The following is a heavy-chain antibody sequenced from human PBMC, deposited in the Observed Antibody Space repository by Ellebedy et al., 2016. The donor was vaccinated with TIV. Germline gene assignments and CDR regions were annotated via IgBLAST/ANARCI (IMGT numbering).Heavy chain of an antibody. CDR3: ARGRSVGSHPFEN. V-gene: IGHV1-46*01. J-gene: IGHJ4*02. D-gene: IGHD1-26*01. Sequence: AASVKVSCKATGDILTSYYMHWVRQAPGQGLEWMGVMNPSGGSTLNPQKFQGRVKVTRDTSTSTIYMELSSLTSDDTAVYYCARGRSVGSHPFENWGQGTLVTVSS. CDR1: GDILTSYY. CDR2: MNPSGGST.